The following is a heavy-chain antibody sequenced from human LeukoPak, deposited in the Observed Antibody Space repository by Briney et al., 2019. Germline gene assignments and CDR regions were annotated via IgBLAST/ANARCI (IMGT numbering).Heavy chain of an antibody. J-gene: IGHJ4*02. CDR3: ARRNDFWSGYPFDY. CDR2: INHSGST. CDR1: GGSFSSYY. Sequence: SETLSLTCAVYGGSFSSYYWSWIRQPPGKGLEWIGEINHSGSTNYNPSLKSRVTISVDTSKNQFSLTLSSVTAADTAVYYCARRNDFWSGYPFDYWGQGTLVTVSS. D-gene: IGHD3-3*01. V-gene: IGHV4-34*01.